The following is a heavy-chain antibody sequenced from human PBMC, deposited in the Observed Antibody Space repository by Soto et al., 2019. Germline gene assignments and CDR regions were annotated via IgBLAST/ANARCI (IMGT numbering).Heavy chain of an antibody. CDR1: GGSISSGDYY. CDR3: ARATKRQRPFDY. Sequence: SETLSLTCTVSGGSISSGDYYWSWIRQPPGKGLEWIGYIYYSGSTYYNPSLKSRVTISVDTSKNQFSLKLSSVTAADTAVYYCARATKRQRPFDYWGQGTLVTVSS. D-gene: IGHD1-1*01. V-gene: IGHV4-30-4*01. CDR2: IYYSGST. J-gene: IGHJ4*02.